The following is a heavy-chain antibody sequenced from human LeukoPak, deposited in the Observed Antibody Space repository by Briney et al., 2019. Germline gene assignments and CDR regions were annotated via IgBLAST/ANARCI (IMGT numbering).Heavy chain of an antibody. CDR3: AKAVGTASHFDY. CDR1: GFTFSSYG. Sequence: GGSLRLSCAASGFTFSSYGMHWVRQAPGKGLEWVAVIWYDGSNKYYADSVKGRFTISRDNSKDTLYLQMNSLRAEDTAVYYCAKAVGTASHFDYWGQGTLVTVSS. J-gene: IGHJ4*02. V-gene: IGHV3-33*06. D-gene: IGHD1-1*01. CDR2: IWYDGSNK.